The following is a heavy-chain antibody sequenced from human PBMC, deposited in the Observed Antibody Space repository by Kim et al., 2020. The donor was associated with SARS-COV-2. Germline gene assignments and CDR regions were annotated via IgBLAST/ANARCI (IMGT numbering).Heavy chain of an antibody. CDR3: ARGRTYYYDSSGYPNPYYYYGMDV. CDR1: GGSFSGYY. J-gene: IGHJ6*02. Sequence: SETLSLTCAVYGGSFSGYYWSWIRQPPGKGLEWIGEINHSGSTNYNPSLKSRVTISVDTSKNQFSLKLSSVTAADTAVYYCARGRTYYYDSSGYPNPYYYYGMDVWGQGTTVTVSS. V-gene: IGHV4-34*01. CDR2: INHSGST. D-gene: IGHD3-22*01.